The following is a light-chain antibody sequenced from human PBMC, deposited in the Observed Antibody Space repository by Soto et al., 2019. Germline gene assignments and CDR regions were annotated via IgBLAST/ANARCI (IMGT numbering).Light chain of an antibody. CDR2: EVN. Sequence: QSALTQPPTASGSPGQSLIVSCTGTSSDIGAYDFVSWYQQHPGKVPKLLIYEVNKRPSGVPDRFSGSKSGNTASLTVSGLQAEDEADYYCQSYDSNLLGVLFGGGTKVTVL. CDR1: SSDIGAYDF. CDR3: QSYDSNLLGVL. J-gene: IGLJ2*01. V-gene: IGLV2-8*01.